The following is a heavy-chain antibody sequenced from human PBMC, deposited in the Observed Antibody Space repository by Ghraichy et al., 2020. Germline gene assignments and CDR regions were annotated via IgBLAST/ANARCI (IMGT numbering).Heavy chain of an antibody. D-gene: IGHD1-26*01. Sequence: GGSLRLSCAASEFTFSSYAMTWVRQAPGKGLEWVSTFSHVDHNTYYAGSVQGRFTISRDSSKNTLYLQMKSLRVEDTATYYCARRGGSDGWGFFDYWGQGARVTVSS. CDR1: EFTFSSYA. CDR2: FSHVDHNT. CDR3: ARRGGSDGWGFFDY. J-gene: IGHJ4*02. V-gene: IGHV3-23*01.